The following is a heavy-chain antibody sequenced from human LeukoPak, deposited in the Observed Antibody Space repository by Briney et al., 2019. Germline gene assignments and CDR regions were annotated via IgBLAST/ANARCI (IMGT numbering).Heavy chain of an antibody. CDR2: IIPILGIA. Sequence: KISCKGSGYSFTSYWIGWVRQAPGQGLEWMGRIIPILGIANYAQKFQGRVTITADKSTSTAYMELSSLRSEDTAVYYCAREEIMVRGVIPRASYYYYGMDVWGKGTTVTVSS. V-gene: IGHV1-69*04. D-gene: IGHD3-10*01. CDR3: AREEIMVRGVIPRASYYYYGMDV. CDR1: GYSFTSYW. J-gene: IGHJ6*04.